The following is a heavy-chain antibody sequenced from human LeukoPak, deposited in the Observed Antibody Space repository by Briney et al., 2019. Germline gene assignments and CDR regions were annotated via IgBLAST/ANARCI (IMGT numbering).Heavy chain of an antibody. J-gene: IGHJ4*02. CDR2: IYYSGSS. V-gene: IGHV4-31*03. Sequence: PSRTLSLTCTVSGGAISTGAYYWSWIRQHPGKGLEWIGYIYYSGSSLYNPSLKSRLILSVDTSKNQFSLQLTSVTAADTAVYYCASRTISGFLENWGQGTLVAVSS. CDR1: GGAISTGAYY. D-gene: IGHD3-22*01. CDR3: ASRTISGFLEN.